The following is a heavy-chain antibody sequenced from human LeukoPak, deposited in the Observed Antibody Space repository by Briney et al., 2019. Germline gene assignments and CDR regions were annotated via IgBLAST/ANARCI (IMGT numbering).Heavy chain of an antibody. V-gene: IGHV3-7*01. Sequence: PGGSLRLSCAASGFTLSRYWMSGVGQAPGKGGEGVANIKQEGSKKYYIDYVKGRFTISRDNANNSLYLQMNSLRAEDTAVYYCERGRHQYCGTYYYGMDVWGQGTPVTVSS. D-gene: IGHD2-21*01. CDR3: ERGRHQYCGTYYYGMDV. CDR1: GFTLSRYW. CDR2: IKQEGSKK. J-gene: IGHJ6*02.